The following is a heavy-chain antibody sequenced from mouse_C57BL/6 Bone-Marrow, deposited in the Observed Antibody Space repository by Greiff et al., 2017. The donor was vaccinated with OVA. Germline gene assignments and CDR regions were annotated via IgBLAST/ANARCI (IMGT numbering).Heavy chain of an antibody. CDR2: IRNKANNHAT. V-gene: IGHV6-6*01. D-gene: IGHD2-4*01. CDR3: TRGVYYDYDGAY. CDR1: GFTFSDAW. Sequence: EVQLQQSGGGLVQPGGSMKLSCAASGFTFSDAWMDWVRQSPEKGLEWVAEIRNKANNHATYYAESVKGRFTISRDDSKSSVYLQMNSLRAEDTGIYYCTRGVYYDYDGAYWGQGTLVTVSA. J-gene: IGHJ3*01.